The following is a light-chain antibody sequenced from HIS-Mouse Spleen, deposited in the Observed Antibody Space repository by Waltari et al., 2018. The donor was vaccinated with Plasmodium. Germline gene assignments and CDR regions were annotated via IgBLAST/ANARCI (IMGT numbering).Light chain of an antibody. Sequence: SYELTQPPSVSVSPGQTASTTCSGHKLGDKYACWYQQKPGQSPVLVIYQDSKRPSGIPERFSGSNSGNTATLTISGTQAMDEADYYCQAWDSSTVVFGGGTKLTVL. J-gene: IGLJ2*01. V-gene: IGLV3-1*01. CDR1: KLGDKY. CDR3: QAWDSSTVV. CDR2: QDS.